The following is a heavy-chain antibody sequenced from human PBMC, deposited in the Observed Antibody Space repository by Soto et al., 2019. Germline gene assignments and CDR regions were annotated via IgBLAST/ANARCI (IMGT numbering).Heavy chain of an antibody. D-gene: IGHD2-2*03. CDR2: IIPIFGTA. Sequence: SVKVSCKASGGTFSSYAISWVRQAPGQGLEWMGGIIPIFGTANYAQKFQGRVTITADKSTSTAYMELRSLRSDDTAVYYCARGYGYCSSTSCYRFDPWGQGTLVTVSS. CDR1: GGTFSSYA. J-gene: IGHJ5*02. V-gene: IGHV1-69*06. CDR3: ARGYGYCSSTSCYRFDP.